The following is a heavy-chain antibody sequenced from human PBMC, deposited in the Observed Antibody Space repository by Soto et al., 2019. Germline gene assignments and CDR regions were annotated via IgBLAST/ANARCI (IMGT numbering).Heavy chain of an antibody. V-gene: IGHV5-51*01. J-gene: IGHJ3*02. D-gene: IGHD6-13*01. CDR2: IYPGVSDT. CDR1: GYSFTSYW. CDR3: AGACIAAAGTIAFDI. Sequence: GESLKISCKGSGYSFTSYWIGWVRQMPGKGLEWMGIIYPGVSDTRYSPSFQGQVTISADKSISTAYLQWSSLKASDTAMYYCAGACIAAAGTIAFDIWGQGTIVTVSS.